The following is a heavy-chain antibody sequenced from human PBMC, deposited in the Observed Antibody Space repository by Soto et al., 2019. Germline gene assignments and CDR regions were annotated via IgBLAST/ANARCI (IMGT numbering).Heavy chain of an antibody. J-gene: IGHJ6*02. D-gene: IGHD2-2*01. V-gene: IGHV3-23*01. Sequence: GGSLRLSCAASGFTFSTYAMSWVRQAPGKGLEWVSAISGSGGSTYYADSVKGRFTISRDNSKNTLFLQMNGLRAEDTAVYYCATRRDASYYYYGMDAWGQGTTVTVSS. CDR3: ATRRDASYYYYGMDA. CDR1: GFTFSTYA. CDR2: ISGSGGST.